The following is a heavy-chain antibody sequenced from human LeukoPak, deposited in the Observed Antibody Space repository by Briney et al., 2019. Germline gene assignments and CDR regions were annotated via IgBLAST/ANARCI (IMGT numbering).Heavy chain of an antibody. CDR2: IWSDGRHK. CDR1: GFTFSSFG. CDR3: AKDGVYLGIAYFDY. Sequence: PGGSLRLSCAASGFTFSSFGMHWVRQAPGKGLEWVAIIWSDGRHKYYADSVKGRFTISRDNSKNTLYLQMSSLRAEDMAVYYCAKDGVYLGIAYFDYWGQGTLVTVSS. J-gene: IGHJ4*02. V-gene: IGHV3-33*06. D-gene: IGHD6-13*01.